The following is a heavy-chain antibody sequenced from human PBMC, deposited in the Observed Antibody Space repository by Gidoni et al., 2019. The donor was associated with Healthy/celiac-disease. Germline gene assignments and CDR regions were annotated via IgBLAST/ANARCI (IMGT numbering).Heavy chain of an antibody. Sequence: EVQLVESGGGLVPPGRSLSLPCAASGLTFDDYAMHWVRQAPGKGLEWVSGISWNSGSIGYADSVKGRFTISRDNAKNSLYLQMNSLRAEDTALYYCAKDIGEWRVRGRGAFDIWGQGTMVTVSS. CDR3: AKDIGEWRVRGRGAFDI. V-gene: IGHV3-9*01. CDR1: GLTFDDYA. D-gene: IGHD6-19*01. CDR2: ISWNSGSI. J-gene: IGHJ3*02.